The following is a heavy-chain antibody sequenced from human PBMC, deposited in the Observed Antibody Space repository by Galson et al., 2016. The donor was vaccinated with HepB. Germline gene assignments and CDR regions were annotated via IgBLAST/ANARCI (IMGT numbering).Heavy chain of an antibody. CDR3: ARDRRHNYAFFDS. CDR2: ISRTGETF. CDR1: GFAFGTYA. J-gene: IGHJ4*02. V-gene: IGHV3-48*02. Sequence: SLRLSCAASGFAFGTYAMSWVRQAPGKGLEWVSYISRTGETFYYADSVKGRFTISRGNAKNLLYLQMNSLRDEDTAVYYCARDRRHNYAFFDSWGQGTPITVSS. D-gene: IGHD3-16*01.